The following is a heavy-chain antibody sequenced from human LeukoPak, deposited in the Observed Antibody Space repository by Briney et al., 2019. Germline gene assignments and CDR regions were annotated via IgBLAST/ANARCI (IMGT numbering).Heavy chain of an antibody. CDR3: ARDKGGTTHFDY. V-gene: IGHV3-7*01. CDR1: GFTFSSHW. CDR2: IKEDGMLK. J-gene: IGHJ4*02. D-gene: IGHD1-1*01. Sequence: PGGSLRLSCAASGFTFSSHWMSWVRQAPGKELEWVANIKEDGMLKYYMDSMKGRFTISRDNAKNSLYLKMNSLRAEDTAVYYCARDKGGTTHFDYWGQGTLVAVSS.